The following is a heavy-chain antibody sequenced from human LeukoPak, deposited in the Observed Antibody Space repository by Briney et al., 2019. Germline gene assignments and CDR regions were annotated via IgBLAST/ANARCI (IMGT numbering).Heavy chain of an antibody. Sequence: GGSLRLSCAASGFTFSSYWMSWVRQAPGKGLEWVANIKQHGSEKYYVDTVKGRFTISRDNAKNSLYLQMNSLRAEDTAVYYCARSGYSGYRGGYYYYYGMDVWGQGTTVTVSS. CDR3: ARSGYSGYRGGYYYYYGMDV. CDR2: IKQHGSEK. CDR1: GFTFSSYW. V-gene: IGHV3-7*01. J-gene: IGHJ6*02. D-gene: IGHD5-12*01.